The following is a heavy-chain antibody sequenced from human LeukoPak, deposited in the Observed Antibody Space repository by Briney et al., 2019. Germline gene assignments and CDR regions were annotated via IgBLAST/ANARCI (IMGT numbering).Heavy chain of an antibody. CDR2: IYPGDSDT. CDR1: AYSFTSYW. V-gene: IGHV5-51*01. D-gene: IGHD2-8*01. Sequence: GESLKISCKVSAYSFTSYWIGWERHMPGKGLEWMGIIYPGDSDTTYSPSFQVQVTISADKSISTAYLQWSSLKASDTAMYYCARGGDGNGDYFDYWGQGTLVTVSS. CDR3: ARGGDGNGDYFDY. J-gene: IGHJ4*02.